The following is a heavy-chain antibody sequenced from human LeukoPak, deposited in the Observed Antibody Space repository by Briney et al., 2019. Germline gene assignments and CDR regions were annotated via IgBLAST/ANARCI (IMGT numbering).Heavy chain of an antibody. CDR1: GFTFGDYG. V-gene: IGHV3-49*04. CDR2: IRSKAYGGTT. D-gene: IGHD3-10*01. J-gene: IGHJ4*02. Sequence: GGSLRLSCTASGFTFGDYGMSWVRQAPGKGLEWVGFIRSKAYGGTTEYAASVKGRFTISRDDSKSIAYLQVNSLKTEDTAVYYCTGSFGELSFFAHWGQGTLVTVSS. CDR3: TGSFGELSFFAH.